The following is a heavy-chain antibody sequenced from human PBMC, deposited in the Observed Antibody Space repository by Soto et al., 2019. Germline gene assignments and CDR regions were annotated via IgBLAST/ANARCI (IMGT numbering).Heavy chain of an antibody. CDR3: ARPPGYISDWYYFDL. CDR2: ISPKSGGT. CDR1: GYSFIDYY. D-gene: IGHD6-19*01. V-gene: IGHV1-2*02. Sequence: QVQLVQSGAEVKKPGASVKVSCEASGYSFIDYYMHWVRQAPGQGFEWMGRISPKSGGTNYAQKFQGRVTMTWDTSLNTAYMELSSLMSEDTPVYYCARPPGYISDWYYFDLWGQGTLVTVSS. J-gene: IGHJ4*02.